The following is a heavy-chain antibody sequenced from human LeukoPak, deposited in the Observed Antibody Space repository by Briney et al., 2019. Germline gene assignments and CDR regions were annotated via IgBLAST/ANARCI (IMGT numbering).Heavy chain of an antibody. J-gene: IGHJ6*03. V-gene: IGHV4-34*01. CDR2: INHSGST. D-gene: IGHD2-21*02. CDR3: ARLTARDYYYMDV. Sequence: SETLSLTCAVYGGSFSGYYWSWIRQPPGKGLEWIGEINHSGSTNYNPSLKSRVTISVDTSKNQFSLKLSSVTAADTAVYYCARLTARDYYYMDVRGKGTTVTVSS. CDR1: GGSFSGYY.